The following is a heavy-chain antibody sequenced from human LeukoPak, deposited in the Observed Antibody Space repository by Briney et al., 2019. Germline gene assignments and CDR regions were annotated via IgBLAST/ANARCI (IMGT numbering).Heavy chain of an antibody. D-gene: IGHD4-17*01. CDR2: IHSAGTT. CDR1: GFTVSSNY. V-gene: IGHV3-66*01. CDR3: ARFMTTADSFDY. J-gene: IGHJ4*02. Sequence: PGGSLRLSCAASGFTVSSNYMSWVRQAPGKGLEWVSLIHSAGTTYYADPVKGRFTISRDNSKNTVYLQMSGLRAEDTAVYYCARFMTTADSFDYWGRGTLATVSS.